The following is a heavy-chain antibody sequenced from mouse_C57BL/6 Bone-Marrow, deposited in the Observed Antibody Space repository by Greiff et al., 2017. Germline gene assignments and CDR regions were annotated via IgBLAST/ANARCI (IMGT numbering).Heavy chain of an antibody. D-gene: IGHD2-3*01. CDR3: ARNGYFLFDY. J-gene: IGHJ2*01. Sequence: QVQLQQSGPELVKPGASVKISCKASGYAFSSSWMNWVKQRPGKGLEWIGRIYPGDGDTNYNGKFKGKDTLTADKSSSTAYMQLSSLTSEDSAVYFCARNGYFLFDYWGQGTTLTVSS. V-gene: IGHV1-82*01. CDR2: IYPGDGDT. CDR1: GYAFSSSW.